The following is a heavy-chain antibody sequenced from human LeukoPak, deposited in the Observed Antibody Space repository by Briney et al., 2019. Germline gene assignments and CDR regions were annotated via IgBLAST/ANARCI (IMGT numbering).Heavy chain of an antibody. J-gene: IGHJ6*03. CDR2: ISSSGSTI. CDR3: ASPGISSSWYPLAYYYYMDV. CDR1: GFTFSSYE. D-gene: IGHD6-13*01. Sequence: GGSLRLPCAASGFTFSSYEMNWVRQAPGKGLEWVSYISSSGSTIYYADSVKGRFTISRDNAKNSLYLQMNSLRAEDTAVYYCASPGISSSWYPLAYYYYMDVWGKGTTVTVSS. V-gene: IGHV3-48*03.